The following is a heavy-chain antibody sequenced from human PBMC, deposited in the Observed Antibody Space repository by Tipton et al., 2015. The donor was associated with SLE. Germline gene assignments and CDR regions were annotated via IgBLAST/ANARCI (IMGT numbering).Heavy chain of an antibody. Sequence: QLVQSGAEVKKPGESLKISCKGSGYSFTNYWIGWVRQAPGQGLEWMGWISAYNGNTNYAQKLQGRVTMTTDTSTSTAYMELSGLRSEDAAVYYCARGSGYYSEGFDLWGQGTLVTVSS. D-gene: IGHD3-22*01. CDR2: ISAYNGNT. CDR3: ARGSGYYSEGFDL. J-gene: IGHJ5*02. CDR1: GYSFTNYW. V-gene: IGHV1-18*04.